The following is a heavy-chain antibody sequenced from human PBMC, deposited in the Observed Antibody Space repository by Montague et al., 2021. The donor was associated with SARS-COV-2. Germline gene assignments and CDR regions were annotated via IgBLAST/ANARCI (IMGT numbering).Heavy chain of an antibody. CDR1: GFSFSTSGEG. CDR3: AHRRGLPDAPGWFDP. Sequence: PALVKPTQTLTLTCTFSGFSFSTSGEGVGWIRQPPGKALEGLALLYWDYDKRYSPSLKCRLTITKDTSKNQVVLTMTNMDPLETDTYYCAHRRGLPDAPGWFDPWGQGTLVTVSS. J-gene: IGHJ5*02. CDR2: LYWDYDK. D-gene: IGHD2-2*01. V-gene: IGHV2-5*02.